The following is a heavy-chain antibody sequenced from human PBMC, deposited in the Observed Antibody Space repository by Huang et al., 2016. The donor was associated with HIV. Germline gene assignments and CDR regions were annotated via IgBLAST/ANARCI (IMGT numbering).Heavy chain of an antibody. J-gene: IGHJ4*02. Sequence: QLQLQESGPGLVKPSETLSLTCTVSDGSISSSSYYWGWIRQPPGKGLAWIETFFYDGNTYYNPSLMSRVTISVDTSKNQFSLNLSSGTAADTAVYYCAAMVRGVISYFDYWGQGTLVTVSS. CDR3: AAMVRGVISYFDY. D-gene: IGHD3-10*01. CDR2: FFYDGNT. V-gene: IGHV4-39*01. CDR1: DGSISSSSYY.